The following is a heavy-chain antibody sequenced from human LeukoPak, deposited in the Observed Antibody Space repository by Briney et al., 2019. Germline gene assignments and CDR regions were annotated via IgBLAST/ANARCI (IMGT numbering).Heavy chain of an antibody. CDR2: IKQDGSEK. Sequence: GGSLRLSCAASGFTFSSYWMSWVRQAPGKGLEWVANIKQDGSEKYYVDSVKGRFAISRDNAKNSLYLQMISLRAEDTAVYYCARVGGRYSPLGYWGQGTLVTVSS. V-gene: IGHV3-7*01. D-gene: IGHD3-16*02. J-gene: IGHJ4*02. CDR1: GFTFSSYW. CDR3: ARVGGRYSPLGY.